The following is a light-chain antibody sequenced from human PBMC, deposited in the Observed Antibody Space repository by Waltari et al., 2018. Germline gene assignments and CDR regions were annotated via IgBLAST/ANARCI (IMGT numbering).Light chain of an antibody. Sequence: DIQMTQSPSSLSASVGARVTITCRPSQGFSNSLAWYQQKPGKAPKLLLYAASRLESGVPSRFSGSGSGTDYTLTISSLQPEDFATYYCQQYYSTLLTFGGGTKVEIK. CDR1: QGFSNS. CDR2: AAS. J-gene: IGKJ4*01. V-gene: IGKV1-NL1*01. CDR3: QQYYSTLLT.